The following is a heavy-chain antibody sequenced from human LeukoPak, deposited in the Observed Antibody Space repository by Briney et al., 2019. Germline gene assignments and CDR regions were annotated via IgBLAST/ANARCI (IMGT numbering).Heavy chain of an antibody. V-gene: IGHV4-4*07. Sequence: PSETLSLTCSVSGGSISGYYWTWIRQPAGKGLEWIGRIYVSGSTNYSPSLKSRVTMSLDTSTNQFSLNLSSVTAADTAVYYCARESGASYSVSGMDVWSKGTTVTVSA. CDR1: GGSISGYY. CDR3: ARESGASYSVSGMDV. J-gene: IGHJ6*04. D-gene: IGHD5/OR15-5a*01. CDR2: IYVSGST.